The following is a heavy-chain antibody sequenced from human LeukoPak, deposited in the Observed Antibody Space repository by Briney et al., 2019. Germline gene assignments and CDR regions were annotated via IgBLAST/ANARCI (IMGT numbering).Heavy chain of an antibody. CDR2: INSDGSST. CDR1: GFTFSSYW. Sequence: QPGGSLRLSCAASGFTFSSYWMHWVRQAPGKGLVWVSRINSDGSSTSYADSVKGRFTISRDNAKNTLYLQMNSLRAEDAAVYYCARGGTVTTNNWFDPWGQGTLVTVSS. J-gene: IGHJ5*02. D-gene: IGHD4-17*01. CDR3: ARGGTVTTNNWFDP. V-gene: IGHV3-74*01.